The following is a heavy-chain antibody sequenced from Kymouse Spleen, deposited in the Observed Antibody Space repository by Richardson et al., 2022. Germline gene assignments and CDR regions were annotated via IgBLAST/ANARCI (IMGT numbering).Heavy chain of an antibody. CDR1: GFTFSGSA. D-gene: IGHD3-10*01. J-gene: IGHJ4*02. CDR3: TRQTYYYGSGSYYTFDY. V-gene: IGHV3-73*02. Sequence: EVQLVESGGGLVQPGGSLKLSCAASGFTFSGSAMHWVRQASGKGLEWVGRIRSKANSYATAYAASVKGRFTISRDDSKNTAYLQMNSLKTEDTAVYYCTRQTYYYGSGSYYTFDYWGQGTLVTVSS. CDR2: IRSKANSYAT.